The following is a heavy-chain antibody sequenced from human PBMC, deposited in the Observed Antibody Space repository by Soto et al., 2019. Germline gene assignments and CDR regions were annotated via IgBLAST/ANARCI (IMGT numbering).Heavy chain of an antibody. CDR1: DADINTYS. CDR2: IYTSASI. CDR3: ARDREAGYNFYYGMDV. D-gene: IGHD6-19*01. Sequence: PSETLSLTCSVSDADINTYSWTWIRQPAGKGLEWIGRIYTSASINYNPSLRGRVTLSVDTSTNQVSLKLASVTAADTAVYYCARDREAGYNFYYGMDVWGQGTTVTAP. V-gene: IGHV4-4*07. J-gene: IGHJ6*02.